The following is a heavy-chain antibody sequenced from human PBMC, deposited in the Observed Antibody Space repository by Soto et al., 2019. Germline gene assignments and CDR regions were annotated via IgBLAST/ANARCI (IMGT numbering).Heavy chain of an antibody. CDR3: IKESNPGGLDY. CDR2: ISWNSDRI. CDR1: GPTFQDHS. Sequence: EVQLVESGGGLEQPGKSLRLSYVVSGPTFQDHSMHWVRQAPGKGLEWVSGISWNSDRIGYADSVKGRFTTSRDNAKNSLYLQMNTLRVEDTAFYYCIKESNPGGLDYWGQGTLVTVSS. V-gene: IGHV3-9*01. J-gene: IGHJ4*02. D-gene: IGHD4-4*01.